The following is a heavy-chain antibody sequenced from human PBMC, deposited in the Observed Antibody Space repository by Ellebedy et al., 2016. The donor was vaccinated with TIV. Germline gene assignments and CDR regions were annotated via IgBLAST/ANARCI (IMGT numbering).Heavy chain of an antibody. CDR3: ATYTSTTSLDH. J-gene: IGHJ4*02. V-gene: IGHV3-74*01. D-gene: IGHD6-13*01. Sequence: GESLKISCAASGYTFSSYWMHWVRQVPGKGLVWVSHIKSDESSTNYADSVKGRFTISRDNSKNMVYLQMNSPRAEDTAVYYCATYTSTTSLDHWGRGTLVTVSP. CDR2: IKSDESST. CDR1: GYTFSSYW.